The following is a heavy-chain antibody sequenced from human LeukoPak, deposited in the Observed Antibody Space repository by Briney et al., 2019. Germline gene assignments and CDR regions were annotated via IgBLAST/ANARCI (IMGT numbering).Heavy chain of an antibody. Sequence: GGSPRLSCAASGFTFSTYGMHWVRQAPGKGLEWVVFIRYDGSKEYYADSMKGRFTISRDNSKNTLYLQMNSLRAEDTAVYYCAKDPTIRGIIIGDGFDIWGQGTMVTVSS. V-gene: IGHV3-30*02. CDR1: GFTFSTYG. CDR2: IRYDGSKE. CDR3: AKDPTIRGIIIGDGFDI. J-gene: IGHJ3*02. D-gene: IGHD3-10*01.